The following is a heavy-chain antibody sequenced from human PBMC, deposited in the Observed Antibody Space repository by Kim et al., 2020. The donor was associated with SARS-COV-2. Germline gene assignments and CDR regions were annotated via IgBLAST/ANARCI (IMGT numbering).Heavy chain of an antibody. J-gene: IGHJ4*02. CDR2: ISSSSSYI. V-gene: IGHV3-21*01. CDR3: ARCLELLSGPDY. Sequence: GGSLRLSCAASGFTFSSYSMNWVRQAPGKGLEWVSSISSSSSYIYYADSVKGRFTISRDNAKNSLYLQMNSLRAEDTAVYYCARCLELLSGPDYWGQGTLVTVSS. D-gene: IGHD1-7*01. CDR1: GFTFSSYS.